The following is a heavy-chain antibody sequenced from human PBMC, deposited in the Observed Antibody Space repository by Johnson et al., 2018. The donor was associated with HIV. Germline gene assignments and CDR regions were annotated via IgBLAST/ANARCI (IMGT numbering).Heavy chain of an antibody. V-gene: IGHV3-7*01. Sequence: VQLVESGGGVVQPGRSLRLSCAASGFSFSSYPMHWVRQAPGKGLEWVANIQQDGSEKDYVDSVKGRFTISRDNAKNSLFLQRRSLRVEDTAIYYCARVGYQLHDAFDLWGQGTMVTVSS. D-gene: IGHD2-2*01. CDR2: IQQDGSEK. J-gene: IGHJ3*01. CDR1: GFSFSSYP. CDR3: ARVGYQLHDAFDL.